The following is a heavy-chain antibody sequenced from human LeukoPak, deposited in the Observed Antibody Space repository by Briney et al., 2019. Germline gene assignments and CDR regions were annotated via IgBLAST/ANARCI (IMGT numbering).Heavy chain of an antibody. J-gene: IGHJ4*02. V-gene: IGHV3-30*02. CDR2: IRYDGSNK. D-gene: IGHD3-9*01. CDR1: GFTFSTYG. CDR3: AKDHSTGYDILTGYPDY. Sequence: GGSLRLSCAASGFTFSTYGMHWVRQAPGKGLEWVAFIRYDGSNKYYADSVKGRFTISRDNSKNTLYLQMNSLRAEDTAVYYCAKDHSTGYDILTGYPDYWGQGTLVTVSS.